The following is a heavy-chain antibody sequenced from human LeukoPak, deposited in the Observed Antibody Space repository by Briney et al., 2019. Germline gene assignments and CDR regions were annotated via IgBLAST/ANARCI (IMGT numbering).Heavy chain of an antibody. CDR1: GGSIRSYY. D-gene: IGHD3-22*01. CDR3: ARFSSSGYSYYFDY. Sequence: SETLSLTCTVSGGSIRSYYWSWIRQPPGKGLEWIGYIHYSGSTNYNPSLKSRVTISVDTSKHQFSLKLSSVTAAGTAVYYCARFSSSGYSYYFDYWGQGTLVTVSS. CDR2: IHYSGST. J-gene: IGHJ4*02. V-gene: IGHV4-59*01.